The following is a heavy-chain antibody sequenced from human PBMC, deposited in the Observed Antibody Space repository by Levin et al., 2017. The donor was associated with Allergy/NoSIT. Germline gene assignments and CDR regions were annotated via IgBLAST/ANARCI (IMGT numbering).Heavy chain of an antibody. D-gene: IGHD6-13*01. Sequence: SGPTLVKPTQTLTLTCTFSGFSLSTSGVGVGWIRQPPGKALEWLALIYWDDDKRYSPSLKSRLTITKDTSKNQVVLTMTNMDPVDTATYYCAHCTYSSSWSPLDAFDIWGQGTMVTVSS. J-gene: IGHJ3*02. CDR1: GFSLSTSGVG. CDR2: IYWDDDK. CDR3: AHCTYSSSWSPLDAFDI. V-gene: IGHV2-5*02.